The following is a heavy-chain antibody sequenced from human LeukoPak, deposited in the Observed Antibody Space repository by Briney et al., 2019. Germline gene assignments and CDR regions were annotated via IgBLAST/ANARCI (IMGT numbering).Heavy chain of an antibody. CDR3: AVGVRGSGSYQIWGHAFDI. J-gene: IGHJ3*02. CDR1: GFTFSSFG. D-gene: IGHD3-10*01. Sequence: GGSLRLSCAASGFTFSSFGMSWVRQAPGKGLEWVSAISGSGGSTYYADSVKGRFTISRDNSKNTLYLQMNSLRAEDTAVYYCAVGVRGSGSYQIWGHAFDIWGQGTMVTVSS. CDR2: ISGSGGST. V-gene: IGHV3-23*01.